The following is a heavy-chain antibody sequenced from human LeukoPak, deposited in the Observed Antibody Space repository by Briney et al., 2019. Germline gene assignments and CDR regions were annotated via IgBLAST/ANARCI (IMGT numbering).Heavy chain of an antibody. D-gene: IGHD5-18*01. CDR1: GYTFTNYG. V-gene: IGHV1-18*01. J-gene: IGHJ4*02. CDR2: ISTYNGNT. CDR3: ARVRGYSYGYGP. Sequence: ASVKVSCKASGYTFTNYGISWVRQAPGQGLEWVGWISTYNGNTNYAQKFQGRVTMTTDTSTSTAYMELRSLRSEDTAVYYCARVRGYSYGYGPWGQGTLVTVSS.